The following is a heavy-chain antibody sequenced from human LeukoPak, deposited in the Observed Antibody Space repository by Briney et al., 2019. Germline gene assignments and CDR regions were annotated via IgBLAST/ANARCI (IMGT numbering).Heavy chain of an antibody. Sequence: SETLSLTCAVSGYSISSGYYWGWIRQPPGKGLEWIGSIYHSGSTYYNPSLKSRVTISVDTSKNQFSLKLSSVTAADTAVYYCARDQYCSGGSCYSDYYYYYMDVWGKGTTLTVSS. CDR1: GYSISSGYY. D-gene: IGHD2-15*01. CDR2: IYHSGST. J-gene: IGHJ6*03. V-gene: IGHV4-38-2*02. CDR3: ARDQYCSGGSCYSDYYYYYMDV.